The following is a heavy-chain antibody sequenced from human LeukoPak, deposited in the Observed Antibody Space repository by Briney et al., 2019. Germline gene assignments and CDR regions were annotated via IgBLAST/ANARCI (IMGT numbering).Heavy chain of an antibody. CDR1: GYTFTGYY. D-gene: IGHD6-19*01. J-gene: IGHJ4*02. CDR2: INPNSGGT. Sequence: ASVKVSCKTSGYTFTGYYMHWVRQAPGQGLEWTGWINPNSGGTNYAQKFQGRVTMTRDTSISTAYMELSRLRSDDTAVYYCARSMDYSGWSGKDYWGQGTLVTVSS. CDR3: ARSMDYSGWSGKDY. V-gene: IGHV1-2*02.